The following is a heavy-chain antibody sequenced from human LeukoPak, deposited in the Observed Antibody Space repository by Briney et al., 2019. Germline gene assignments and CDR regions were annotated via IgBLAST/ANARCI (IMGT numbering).Heavy chain of an antibody. CDR1: GRSISSDDDY. V-gene: IGHV4-30-4*01. D-gene: IGHD4-17*01. CDR3: ARMDYSDLYYFDY. J-gene: IGHJ4*02. CDR2: IHHSGSS. Sequence: SQTLSLTCTVSGRSISSDDDYWSWIRQPPGKGLEWIGYIHHSGSSYHTPSLKSRVSMSIDTSQNQFSLKLTSVTAADTAVYYCARMDYSDLYYFDYWGQGTLVTVSS.